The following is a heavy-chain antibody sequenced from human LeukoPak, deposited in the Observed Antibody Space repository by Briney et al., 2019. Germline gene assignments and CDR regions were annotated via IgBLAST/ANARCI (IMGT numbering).Heavy chain of an antibody. D-gene: IGHD6-13*01. J-gene: IGHJ5*02. Sequence: GGSLRLSCAASGFTFDDYAMHWVWQAPGKGLEWVSGISWNSGSIGYADSVKGRFTISRDNAKNSLYLQMNSLRAEDTALYYCAKDPGIAAAGWGWFDPWGQGTLVTVSS. V-gene: IGHV3-9*01. CDR1: GFTFDDYA. CDR3: AKDPGIAAAGWGWFDP. CDR2: ISWNSGSI.